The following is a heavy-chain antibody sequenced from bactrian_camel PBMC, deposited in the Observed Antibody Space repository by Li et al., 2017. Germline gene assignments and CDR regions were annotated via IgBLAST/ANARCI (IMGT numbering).Heavy chain of an antibody. CDR3: AKDPQSYVTYVYTY. CDR2: ISSETDT. Sequence: VQLVESGGGLVQPGGSLRLSCTGSGFAFDDSDMGWYRQSPGNGCELVLHISSETDTYYADSVKGRFTISQDNAKNTLYLQLNSLKTEDTAMYYCAKDPQSYVTYVYTYWGQGTQVTVS. D-gene: IGHD6*01. J-gene: IGHJ4*01. V-gene: IGHV3-1*01. CDR1: GFAFDDSD.